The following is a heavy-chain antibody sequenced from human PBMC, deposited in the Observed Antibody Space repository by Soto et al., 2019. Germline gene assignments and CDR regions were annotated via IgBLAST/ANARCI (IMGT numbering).Heavy chain of an antibody. V-gene: IGHV3-23*01. CDR3: AKVLGYCSGGSCHPYYFDY. CDR2: ISGSGGST. D-gene: IGHD2-15*01. CDR1: GFTFSSYA. J-gene: IGHJ4*02. Sequence: GGSLRLSCAASGFTFSSYAMSWVRQAPGKGLEWVSAISGSGGSTYYADSVKGRFTISRDNSKNTLYLQMNSLRAEDTAVYYCAKVLGYCSGGSCHPYYFDYWGQGTLVTVSS.